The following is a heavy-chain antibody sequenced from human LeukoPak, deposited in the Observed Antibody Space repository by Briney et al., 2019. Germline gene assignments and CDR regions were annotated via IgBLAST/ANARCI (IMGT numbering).Heavy chain of an antibody. D-gene: IGHD3-10*01. J-gene: IGHJ4*02. CDR2: IKEDGSEK. CDR3: VRGSGSYYY. V-gene: IGHV3-7*04. CDR1: GFSFTTYW. Sequence: GGSLRLSCAASGFSFTTYWMSWVRQAPGKGLEGVANIKEDGSEKYYGDSVKGRFTISRDNAKNSLYLQMNSLRAEDTAVYYCVRGSGSYYYWGQGTLVTVSS.